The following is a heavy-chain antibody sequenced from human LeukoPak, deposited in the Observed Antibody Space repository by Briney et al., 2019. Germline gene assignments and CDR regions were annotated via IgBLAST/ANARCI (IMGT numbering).Heavy chain of an antibody. CDR3: TRVLTIFGGSGKH. J-gene: IGHJ1*01. CDR2: IRSKAYGGTT. Sequence: GGSLRLSCTASGFTFGGYAMSWVRQAPGKGLEWVGFIRSKAYGGTTEYAASVKGRFTISRDDSKSIAYLQMNSLKTEDTAVYYCTRVLTIFGGSGKHWGQGTLVTVSS. CDR1: GFTFGGYA. V-gene: IGHV3-49*04. D-gene: IGHD3-3*01.